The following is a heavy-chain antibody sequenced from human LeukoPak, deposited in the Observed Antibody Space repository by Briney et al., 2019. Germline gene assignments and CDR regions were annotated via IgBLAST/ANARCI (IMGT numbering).Heavy chain of an antibody. CDR1: DGSFSTNNW. CDR3: AREQLLGAFNI. J-gene: IGHJ3*02. V-gene: IGHV4-4*02. CDR2: IFPTGGT. Sequence: PSETLSLTCAVSDGSFSTNNWWSWVRQPPGKGLEWIGEIFPTGGTSYNPSLKSRVTISLDKSKNHFSLNMSSVTAADTATYYCAREQLLGAFNIWGQGTMVTVSS. D-gene: IGHD1-1*01.